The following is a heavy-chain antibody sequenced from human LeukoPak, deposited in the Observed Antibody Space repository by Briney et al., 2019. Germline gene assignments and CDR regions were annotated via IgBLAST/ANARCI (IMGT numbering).Heavy chain of an antibody. J-gene: IGHJ5*02. Sequence: GGSLRLSCAASGFTFSSYWMHWVRQAPGKGLVWVSRINSDGSRTTYADSVKGRFTISRDNAKKSLYLQMNSLRAEDTAVYFCASGGPWGQGTLVTVSS. CDR1: GFTFSSYW. CDR3: ASGGP. CDR2: INSDGSRT. V-gene: IGHV3-74*01.